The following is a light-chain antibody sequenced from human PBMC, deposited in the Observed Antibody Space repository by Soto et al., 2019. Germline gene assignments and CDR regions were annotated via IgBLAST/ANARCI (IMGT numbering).Light chain of an antibody. V-gene: IGLV2-11*01. Sequence: HSALTQPRSVSGSPGQSVTISCTGTSSDVGYYSYVSWFQQHPGKDPKLMIYDVSKRPSGVPDRFSGSKSGNTASLTISGLQAEDEADYYCCSFAGSYTLYVFGTGTKLTVL. CDR1: SSDVGYYSY. J-gene: IGLJ1*01. CDR3: CSFAGSYTLYV. CDR2: DVS.